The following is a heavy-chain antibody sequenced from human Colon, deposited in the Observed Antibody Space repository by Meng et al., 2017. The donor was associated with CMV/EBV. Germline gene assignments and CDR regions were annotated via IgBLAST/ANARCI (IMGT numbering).Heavy chain of an antibody. CDR2: IFNSGAT. J-gene: IGHJ5*02. Sequence: GDAISSGGYNWSWIRQYPGKGLEWIGYIFNSGATSKNPSLSSRVVMSVDTSKNQFSLKLASVTAADTALYLCARGALGACTGSSCFSWGQGTLVTVSS. V-gene: IGHV4-31*02. CDR3: ARGALGACTGSSCFS. CDR1: GDAISSGGYN. D-gene: IGHD6-19*01.